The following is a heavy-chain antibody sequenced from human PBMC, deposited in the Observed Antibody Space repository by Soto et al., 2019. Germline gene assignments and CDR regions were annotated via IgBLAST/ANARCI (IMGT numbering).Heavy chain of an antibody. CDR2: ISYDGSNK. D-gene: IGHD2-2*01. Sequence: GGSLRLSCAASGFTFSSYGMHWVRQAPGKGLEWVAVISYDGSNKYYADSVKGRFTISRDNSKNTLYLQMNSLRAEDTAVYYCAKDPTHVVVPAAIDYFDYWGQGTLFTVSS. CDR1: GFTFSSYG. J-gene: IGHJ4*02. V-gene: IGHV3-30*18. CDR3: AKDPTHVVVPAAIDYFDY.